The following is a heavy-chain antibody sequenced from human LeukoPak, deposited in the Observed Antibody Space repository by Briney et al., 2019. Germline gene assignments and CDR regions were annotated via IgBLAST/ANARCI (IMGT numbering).Heavy chain of an antibody. Sequence: GGSLRLSCAASGFTFSNYGLSWVRQAPGKGLEWVSSISSSSSYIYYADSVKGRFTISRDNAKNSLYLQMNSLRAEDTAVYYCARFRFVDTAMAGEFYFDYWGQGTLVTVSS. J-gene: IGHJ4*02. D-gene: IGHD5-18*01. V-gene: IGHV3-21*01. CDR2: ISSSSSYI. CDR1: GFTFSNYG. CDR3: ARFRFVDTAMAGEFYFDY.